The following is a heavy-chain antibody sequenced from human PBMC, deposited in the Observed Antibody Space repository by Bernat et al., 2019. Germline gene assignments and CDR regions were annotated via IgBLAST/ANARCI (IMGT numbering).Heavy chain of an antibody. Sequence: QVQLVQSGAEVKSPGASVRVSCKASGYTFTNYGISWVRQAPGQGLEWMGWISAYNGHTNYAQNLQGRVTMTTDTSTSTAYLDLRSLRSDDTAVYYCARDYRSGYYGDFDYWGQGALVTVSS. V-gene: IGHV1-18*01. CDR1: GYTFTNYG. CDR2: ISAYNGHT. D-gene: IGHD6-19*01. J-gene: IGHJ4*02. CDR3: ARDYRSGYYGDFDY.